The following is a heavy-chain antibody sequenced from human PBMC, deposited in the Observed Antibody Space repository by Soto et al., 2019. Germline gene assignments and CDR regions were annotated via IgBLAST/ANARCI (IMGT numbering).Heavy chain of an antibody. Sequence: GGSLRLSCAASGFTVSSNYMSWVRQAPGKGLEWVSVIYSGGSTYYADSVKGRFTISRHNSKNTLYLQMNSLRAEDTAVYYCARGHYCDSSGVAFDIWGQGTMVTVSS. CDR2: IYSGGST. V-gene: IGHV3-53*04. J-gene: IGHJ3*02. CDR1: GFTVSSNY. CDR3: ARGHYCDSSGVAFDI. D-gene: IGHD3-22*01.